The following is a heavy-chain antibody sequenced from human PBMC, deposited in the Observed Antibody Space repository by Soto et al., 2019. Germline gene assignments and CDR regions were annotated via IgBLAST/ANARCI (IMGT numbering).Heavy chain of an antibody. V-gene: IGHV3-43*01. J-gene: IGHJ4*02. D-gene: IGHD3-9*01. CDR2: ISWDGGRR. CDR3: ARDSYDALNGKKRFFEY. Sequence: PVVSLRLSCSSSVFPFYAYTIHWVLQSPVNCPQWISLISWDGGRRLYSDSVKGRFTISIDNTKNSLYLEMSSLTSDDTAFYYCARDSYDALNGKKRFFEYWGQGTLVTVSS. CDR1: VFPFYAYT.